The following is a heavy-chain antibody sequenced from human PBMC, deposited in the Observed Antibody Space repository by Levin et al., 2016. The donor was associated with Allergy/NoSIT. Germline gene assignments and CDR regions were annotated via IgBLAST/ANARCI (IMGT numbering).Heavy chain of an antibody. Sequence: GGSLRLSCAASGFTFSGSAMHWVRQASGKGLEWVGRIRSKANSYATAYAASVKGRFTISRDDSKNTAYLQMNSLKTEDTAVYYCTCPKPTSCLLGPGVVSCDYWGQGTLVTVSS. CDR2: IRSKANSYAT. D-gene: IGHD2-2*01. CDR3: TCPKPTSCLLGPGVVSCDY. V-gene: IGHV3-73*01. J-gene: IGHJ4*02. CDR1: GFTFSGSA.